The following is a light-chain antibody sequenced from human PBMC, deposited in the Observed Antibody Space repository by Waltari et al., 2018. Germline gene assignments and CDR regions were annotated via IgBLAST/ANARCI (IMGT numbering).Light chain of an antibody. CDR2: DTT. J-gene: IGLJ7*01. V-gene: IGLV7-46*01. Sequence: QAVVTQEPSLTVSPGGPVTLPCGPSTGTVTSGPYPYWFQQKPGQAPRTLIYDTTDKHSWTPARFSGSLLGGKAALTLSGAQPEDEAEYYCLLSYTGFGAVFGGGTQLTVL. CDR3: LLSYTGFGAV. CDR1: TGTVTSGPY.